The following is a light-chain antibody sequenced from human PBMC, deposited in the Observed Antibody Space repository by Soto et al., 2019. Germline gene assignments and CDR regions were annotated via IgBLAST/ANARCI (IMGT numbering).Light chain of an antibody. CDR2: SYS. CDR1: SSNIGAGYD. V-gene: IGLV1-40*01. J-gene: IGLJ2*01. Sequence: QTVVTQPPSVSGAPGQRVTISCTGSSSNIGAGYDIHWYQQLPGTAPKVLIYSYSNRPSGVPDRFSGSKSGTSASLAIAGLQAEDEADYYCQSYDTSLRVVFGGGTKVTVL. CDR3: QSYDTSLRVV.